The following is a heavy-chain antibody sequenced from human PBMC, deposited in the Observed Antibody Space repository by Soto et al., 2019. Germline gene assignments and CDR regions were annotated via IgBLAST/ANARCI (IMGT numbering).Heavy chain of an antibody. V-gene: IGHV4-30-4*01. CDR3: ARDFRYYDYVWGSYDS. D-gene: IGHD3-16*01. Sequence: SETLSLTCTVSGGSISSGDYYWSWIRQPPGKGLEWIGYIYYSGSTYYNPSLKSRVTISVDTSKNQFSLKLSSVTAADTAVYYCARDFRYYDYVWGSYDSWGQGTLVTVSS. J-gene: IGHJ4*02. CDR1: GGSISSGDYY. CDR2: IYYSGST.